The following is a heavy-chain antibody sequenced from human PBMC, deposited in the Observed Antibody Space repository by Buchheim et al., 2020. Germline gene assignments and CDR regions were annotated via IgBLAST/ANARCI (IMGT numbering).Heavy chain of an antibody. D-gene: IGHD4-17*01. V-gene: IGHV4-34*01. J-gene: IGHJ6*02. Sequence: QVQLQQWGAGLLKPSETLSLTCAVYGGSFSGYYWSWIRQPPGKGLEWIGEINHSGSTNYNPSLKSRVTISVDTSKTRSSLKLSSVTAADTAVYYCARGRGLRRNYGMDVWGQGTT. CDR1: GGSFSGYY. CDR3: ARGRGLRRNYGMDV. CDR2: INHSGST.